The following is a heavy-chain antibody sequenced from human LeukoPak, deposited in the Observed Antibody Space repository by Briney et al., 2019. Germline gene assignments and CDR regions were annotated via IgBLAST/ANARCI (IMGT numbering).Heavy chain of an antibody. D-gene: IGHD4-17*01. J-gene: IGHJ6*02. CDR1: GFTFSSYA. Sequence: GGSLRLSSAASGFTFSSYAMHWVRQAPGKGLEWVAVISYDGSNKYYADSVRGRFTISRDNSKNTLYLQMNSLRAEDTAVYYCARGDDYGDYALDHYYGMDVWGQGTTVTVSS. V-gene: IGHV3-30*04. CDR2: ISYDGSNK. CDR3: ARGDDYGDYALDHYYGMDV.